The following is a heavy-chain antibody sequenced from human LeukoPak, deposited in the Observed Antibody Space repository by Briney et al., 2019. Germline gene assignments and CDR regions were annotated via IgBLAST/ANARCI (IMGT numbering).Heavy chain of an antibody. D-gene: IGHD1-1*01. CDR2: ISSSGSTI. CDR1: GFTFSSYE. V-gene: IGHV3-48*03. Sequence: GGSLRLSCAASGFTFSSYEMNWVRQAPGKGLEWVSYISSSGSTIYYADSVKGRFTISRDNAKNSLYLQMNSLRAEDTAVYYCASSGLTNFDYWGQGTLVTVSS. J-gene: IGHJ4*02. CDR3: ASSGLTNFDY.